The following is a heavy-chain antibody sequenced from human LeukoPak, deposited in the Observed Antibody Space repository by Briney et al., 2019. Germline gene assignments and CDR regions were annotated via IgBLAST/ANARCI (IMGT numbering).Heavy chain of an antibody. Sequence: GGSLRLSCAASGFTFSNYVMSWVRQAPGKGLEWVSYINHNGEMIFYPDFVKGRFTISRDNAKNSLYLQMNNLRAEDTAVYYCAKDLAAAGSLDYWGQGTLVTVSS. D-gene: IGHD6-13*01. V-gene: IGHV3-48*03. CDR3: AKDLAAAGSLDY. CDR2: INHNGEMI. CDR1: GFTFSNYV. J-gene: IGHJ4*02.